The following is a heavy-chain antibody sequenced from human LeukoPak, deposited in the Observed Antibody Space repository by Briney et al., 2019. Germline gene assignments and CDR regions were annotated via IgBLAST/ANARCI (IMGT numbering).Heavy chain of an antibody. CDR1: GFTFSSYW. V-gene: IGHV3-9*01. Sequence: HAGGSLRLSCAASGFTFSSYWMSWVRQAPGKGLEWVSGISWNSGAIGYADSVKGRFTISRDNAKNSLYLQMNSLRAEDTALYYCAKGLSKSSSASYYTDWGQGTLVTVSS. CDR2: ISWNSGAI. D-gene: IGHD2-2*02. J-gene: IGHJ4*02. CDR3: AKGLSKSSSASYYTD.